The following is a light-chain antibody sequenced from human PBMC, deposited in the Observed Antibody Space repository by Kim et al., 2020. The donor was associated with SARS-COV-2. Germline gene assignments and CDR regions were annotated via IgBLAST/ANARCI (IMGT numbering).Light chain of an antibody. J-gene: IGLJ2*01. CDR1: SSRVGKQG. CDR3: SAWGSSLSAVV. CDR2: RNN. V-gene: IGLV10-54*01. Sequence: QIETLTCTGNSSRVGKQGATWLQQSKNHPHKLLSYRNNNRPSGISEKLSASRSGNAATLTITGLQPEDEADYYCSAWGSSLSAVVFGGGTQLTVL.